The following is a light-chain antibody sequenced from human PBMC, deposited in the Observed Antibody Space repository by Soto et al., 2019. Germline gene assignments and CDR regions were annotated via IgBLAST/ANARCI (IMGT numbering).Light chain of an antibody. J-gene: IGLJ1*01. Sequence: QSALTQPASVSGSPGQSITISCTGTSSDVGGYNYVSWYQQHPGKAPKLMIYDVSNRPSGVSNRFPGSKSGNTASLTISGLQAEDESDYYCSSYTGSSTHVFGTGTKLTVL. CDR1: SSDVGGYNY. V-gene: IGLV2-14*01. CDR3: SSYTGSSTHV. CDR2: DVS.